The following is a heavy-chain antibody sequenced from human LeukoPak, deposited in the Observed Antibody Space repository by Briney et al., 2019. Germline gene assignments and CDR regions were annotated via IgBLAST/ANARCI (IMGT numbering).Heavy chain of an antibody. Sequence: KASETLSLTCTVSGGSISSSSYYWGWIRQPPGKGLEWIGSIYYSGSTYYNPSLKSRVTISVDTSKNQFSLKLSSVTAADTAVYYCARHQARGVARSHVFDIWGQGTMVTVSS. CDR3: ARHQARGVARSHVFDI. V-gene: IGHV4-39*01. D-gene: IGHD2-15*01. CDR2: IYYSGST. CDR1: GGSISSSSYY. J-gene: IGHJ3*02.